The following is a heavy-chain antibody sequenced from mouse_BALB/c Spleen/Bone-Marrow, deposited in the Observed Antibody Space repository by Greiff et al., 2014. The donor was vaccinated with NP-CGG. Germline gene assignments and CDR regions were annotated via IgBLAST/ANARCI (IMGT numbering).Heavy chain of an antibody. J-gene: IGHJ4*01. Sequence: DVQLQESGGGLVQPGGSLKLSCAASGFDFSRYWMSWVRQAPGKGLEWIGEINPDSSTINYTPSLKDKFIISRDNAKNTLYLQMSKVRSEDTALYYCARRGLRREAYYAMDYWGQGTSVTVSS. CDR1: GFDFSRYW. CDR3: ARRGLRREAYYAMDY. CDR2: INPDSSTI. D-gene: IGHD2-4*01. V-gene: IGHV4-1*02.